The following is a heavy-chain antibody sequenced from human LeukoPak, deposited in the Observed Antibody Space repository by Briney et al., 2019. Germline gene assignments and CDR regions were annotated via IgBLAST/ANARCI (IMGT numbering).Heavy chain of an antibody. CDR1: GLSFSFYA. D-gene: IGHD3-22*01. Sequence: GGSLRLSCAASGLSFSFYAMSWVRQAPGKGLEWVSAISGSGGSTYYADSVKGRFTISRDNSKNTLYLQMNSLRAEDTAVYYCAKARVVVIDWFDPWGQGTLVTVSS. J-gene: IGHJ5*02. V-gene: IGHV3-23*01. CDR3: AKARVVVIDWFDP. CDR2: ISGSGGST.